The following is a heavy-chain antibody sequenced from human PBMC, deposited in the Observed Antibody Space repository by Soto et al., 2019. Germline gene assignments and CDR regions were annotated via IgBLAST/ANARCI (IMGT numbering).Heavy chain of an antibody. CDR1: GYTFTSYA. Sequence: QVQLVQSGAEVKKPGASVKVSCKASGYTFTSYAMHWVRQAPGQRLEWMGWINAGNGNTKYSQQFQGRVTITRDTSARTAYMELRSLRSEDTAVYYCARGASPLIDYWGQGTLVTVSS. CDR2: INAGNGNT. D-gene: IGHD1-26*01. J-gene: IGHJ4*02. CDR3: ARGASPLIDY. V-gene: IGHV1-3*01.